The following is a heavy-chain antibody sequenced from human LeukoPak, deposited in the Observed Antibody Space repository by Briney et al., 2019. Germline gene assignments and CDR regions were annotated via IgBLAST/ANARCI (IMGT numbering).Heavy chain of an antibody. CDR2: IYPRDGST. CDR3: ARDQEGFDY. Sequence: WASVKASCKASGYTFTSNYIHWVRQAPGQGLEWMGMIYPRDGSTSYAQKFQGRVTVTRDTSTSTVHMELSGLRSEDTAVYYCARDQEGFDYWGQGTLVTVSS. V-gene: IGHV1-46*01. CDR1: GYTFTSNY. J-gene: IGHJ4*02.